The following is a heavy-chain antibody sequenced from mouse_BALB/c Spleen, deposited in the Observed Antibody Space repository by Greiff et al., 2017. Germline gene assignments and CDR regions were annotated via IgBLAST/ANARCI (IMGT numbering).Heavy chain of an antibody. J-gene: IGHJ4*01. V-gene: IGHV3-2*02. Sequence: EVKVEESGPGLVKPSQSLSLTCTVTGYSITSDYAWNWIRQFPGNKLEWMGYISYSGSTSYNPSLKSRISITRDTSKNQFFLQLNSVTTEDTATYYCARSELRDAMDYWGQGTSVTVSS. D-gene: IGHD4-1*01. CDR3: ARSELRDAMDY. CDR2: ISYSGST. CDR1: GYSITSDYA.